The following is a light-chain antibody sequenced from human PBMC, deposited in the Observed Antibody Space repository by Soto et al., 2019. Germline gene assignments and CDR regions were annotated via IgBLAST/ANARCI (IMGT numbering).Light chain of an antibody. V-gene: IGKV1-5*03. CDR1: QNIRGW. CDR2: KAS. J-gene: IGKJ1*01. CDR3: QHYNSYSEA. Sequence: DIRMTQSPSTLSTSVGDRVTITCRASQNIRGWLAWYQQKPGKAPKLLIYKASTLKSGVPSRFSGSGSGTEFTLNISSLQPDDFATYYCQHYNSYSEAFGQGTKVDIK.